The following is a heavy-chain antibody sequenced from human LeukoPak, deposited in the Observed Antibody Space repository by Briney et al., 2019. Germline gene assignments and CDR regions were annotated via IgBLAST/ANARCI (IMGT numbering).Heavy chain of an antibody. V-gene: IGHV3-23*01. CDR3: AKDFTITIYEDLYYFDY. J-gene: IGHJ4*02. D-gene: IGHD3-9*01. CDR1: GFTFSSYG. CDR2: ISGSGGST. Sequence: PGGTLRLSCAASGFTFSSYGMSWVRQPPGKGLEWVSIISGSGGSTSYADSVKGRFTISRDISKNTLYLQMNSLRAEDTAVYYCAKDFTITIYEDLYYFDYWGQGTLVAVSS.